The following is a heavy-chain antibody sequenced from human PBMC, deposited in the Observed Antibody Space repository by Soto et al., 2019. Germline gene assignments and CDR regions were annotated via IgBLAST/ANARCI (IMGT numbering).Heavy chain of an antibody. CDR2: ISGSGGST. CDR3: AKDSSPYGSGSYHWFDP. CDR1: GFTFSSYA. V-gene: IGHV3-23*01. Sequence: GGSLRLSCAASGFTFSSYAMSWVRQAPGKGLEWVSAISGSGGSTYYADSVKGRFTISRDNSKNTLYLQMNSLRAEDTAVYYCAKDSSPYGSGSYHWFDPWGQGTLVTVSS. D-gene: IGHD3-10*01. J-gene: IGHJ5*02.